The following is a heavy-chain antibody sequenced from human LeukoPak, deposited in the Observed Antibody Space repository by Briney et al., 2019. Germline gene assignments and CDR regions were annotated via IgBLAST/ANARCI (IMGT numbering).Heavy chain of an antibody. CDR1: GFTFSNAW. V-gene: IGHV3-15*01. CDR3: TAGTGRSDFDY. Sequence: GGSLRLSCAASGFTFSNAWMSWVRQAPGRGLEWVGRIKRKGDDGTIDYAAPVKGRLSISRDDSKNTLHLQMNSLKSEDTAVYYCTAGTGRSDFDYWGQGTLVTVSS. D-gene: IGHD3/OR15-3a*01. J-gene: IGHJ4*02. CDR2: IKRKGDDGTI.